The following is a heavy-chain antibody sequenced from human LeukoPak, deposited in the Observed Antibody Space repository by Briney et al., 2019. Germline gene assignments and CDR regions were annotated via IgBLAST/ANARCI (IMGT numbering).Heavy chain of an antibody. J-gene: IGHJ4*02. CDR2: IDWDDDK. CDR1: GFSLSTPEMC. CDR3: ARMTPDSPSFDY. Sequence: SGPALVKPTQTLTLTCTFSGFSLSTPEMCVTWIRQPPGKALEWLARIDWDDDKFYSPSLRTRLTISKDTPKDQVVLRMTNMDPVDTGTYYCARMTPDSPSFDYWGQGALITVSS. V-gene: IGHV2-70*17. D-gene: IGHD2-15*01.